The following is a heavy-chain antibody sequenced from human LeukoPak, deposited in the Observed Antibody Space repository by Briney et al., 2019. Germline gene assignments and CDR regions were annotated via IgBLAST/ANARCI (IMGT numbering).Heavy chain of an antibody. D-gene: IGHD6-13*01. CDR3: ARGSYSSSWYAYNWFDP. Sequence: SETPSLTCTVSGGSISSYYWSWIRQPPGKGLEWIGYIYYSGSTNYNPSLKSRVTISVDTSKNQFSLKLSSVTAADTAVYYCARGSYSSSWYAYNWFDPWGQGTLVTVSS. J-gene: IGHJ5*02. CDR1: GGSISSYY. CDR2: IYYSGST. V-gene: IGHV4-59*01.